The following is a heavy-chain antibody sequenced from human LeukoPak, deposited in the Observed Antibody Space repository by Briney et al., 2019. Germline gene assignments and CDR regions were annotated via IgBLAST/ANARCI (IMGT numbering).Heavy chain of an antibody. D-gene: IGHD6-19*01. Sequence: ASVKVSCKASGYTFTSYGIIWVRQAPGQGLEWMGWISAYNGNTNYAQKLQGRVTMTTDTSTSTAYMELRSLRSDDTAVYYCARDHSSSPGTSFDIWGQGTMVTVSS. CDR2: ISAYNGNT. CDR3: ARDHSSSPGTSFDI. V-gene: IGHV1-18*01. CDR1: GYTFTSYG. J-gene: IGHJ3*02.